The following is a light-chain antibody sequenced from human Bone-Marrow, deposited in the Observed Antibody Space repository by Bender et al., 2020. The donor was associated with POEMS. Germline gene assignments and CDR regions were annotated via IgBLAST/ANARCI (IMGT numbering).Light chain of an antibody. CDR2: EGS. CDR1: MSDVGHYDL. CDR3: CSFAGSSVWV. Sequence: QSALTQPASVSASPGQSITISCTGTMSDVGHYDLVSWYQQHPGKAPKLMIYEGSKRPSGVSDRFSGSKSGNTASLTISGLQAEDEADYYCCSFAGSSVWVFGGGTKLTVV. V-gene: IGLV2-23*01. J-gene: IGLJ3*02.